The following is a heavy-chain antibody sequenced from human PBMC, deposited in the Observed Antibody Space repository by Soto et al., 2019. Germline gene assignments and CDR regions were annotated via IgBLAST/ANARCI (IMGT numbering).Heavy chain of an antibody. CDR1: GGSISSYY. J-gene: IGHJ6*02. D-gene: IGHD3-10*01. V-gene: IGHV4-59*01. CDR3: ARDGGMTDGSGTNYYYGMDV. Sequence: PSETLSLTCTVSGGSISSYYWSWIRRPPGKGLEWIGYIYYSGSTNYNPSLKSRVTISVDTSKNQFSLKLSSVTAADTAVYYCARDGGMTDGSGTNYYYGMDVWGQGTTVTVSS. CDR2: IYYSGST.